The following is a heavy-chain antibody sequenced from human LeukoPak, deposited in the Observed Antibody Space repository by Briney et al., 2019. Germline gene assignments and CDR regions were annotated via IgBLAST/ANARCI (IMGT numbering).Heavy chain of an antibody. V-gene: IGHV3-30*18. CDR1: EFTLSNYG. Sequence: GRSLRLSCAASEFTLSNYGMHWVRQAPGKGREWDTLISHVGSYKYYADSVRGRFAISRDNSKNTLYLQMISLRAGDSAVYYCAKDLPKGGYCSGGSCYSPLDYWGQGTLVTVSS. D-gene: IGHD2-15*01. J-gene: IGHJ4*02. CDR3: AKDLPKGGYCSGGSCYSPLDY. CDR2: ISHVGSYK.